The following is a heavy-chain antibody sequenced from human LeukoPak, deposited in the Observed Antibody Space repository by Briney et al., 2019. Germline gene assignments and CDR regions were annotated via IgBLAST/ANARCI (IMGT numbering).Heavy chain of an antibody. J-gene: IGHJ4*02. D-gene: IGHD3-16*01. Sequence: GGSLRLYCAASGFTFDDYAMHWVRQAPGKGLEWVFLISGDGGSTYYADSVKGRFTISRDNSKNSLYLQMNSLRTEDTALYYCAKARTWGDEGYFDYWGQGTLVTVSS. CDR2: ISGDGGST. CDR1: GFTFDDYA. V-gene: IGHV3-43*02. CDR3: AKARTWGDEGYFDY.